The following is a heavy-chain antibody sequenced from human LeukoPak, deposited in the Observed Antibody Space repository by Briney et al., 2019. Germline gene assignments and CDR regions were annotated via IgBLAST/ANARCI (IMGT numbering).Heavy chain of an antibody. D-gene: IGHD3-10*01. CDR1: GGSFSGYY. J-gene: IGHJ4*02. CDR2: INHSGST. V-gene: IGHV4-34*01. CDR3: ARGYMVRGVIPPRFDY. Sequence: SETLSLTCAVYGGSFSGYYWSWIRQPPGKGLEWIGEINHSGSTNYNPSLKSRVTISVDTSKNQISLKLSSVTAADTAVYYCARGYMVRGVIPPRFDYWGQGTLVTVSS.